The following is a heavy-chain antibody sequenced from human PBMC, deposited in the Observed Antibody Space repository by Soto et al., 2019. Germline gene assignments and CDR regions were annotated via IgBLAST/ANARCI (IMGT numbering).Heavy chain of an antibody. CDR1: GGTFSSYA. D-gene: IGHD6-13*01. V-gene: IGHV1-69*12. CDR3: ASTSSSWYGYYYGMDV. CDR2: IIRIVGTA. J-gene: IGHJ6*02. Sequence: QVQLVQSGAEVKKPGSSVKVSCKASGGTFSSYAISWVRQAPGQGLEWMGGIIRIVGTANYAQKFQGRVTITADESTSTAYMELSSLKSEDTAVYYCASTSSSWYGYYYGMDVWGQGTTVTVSS.